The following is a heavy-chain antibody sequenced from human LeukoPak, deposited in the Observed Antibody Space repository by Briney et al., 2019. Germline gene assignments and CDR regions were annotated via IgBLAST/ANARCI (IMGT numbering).Heavy chain of an antibody. D-gene: IGHD3-3*01. CDR2: ISSSSSYI. CDR3: ARGTTYYDFPDWFDP. Sequence: GGSLRLSCAASGFTFSSYSMNWARQAPGKGLEWVSSISSSSSYIYYADSVKGRFTISRDNAKNSLYLQMNSLRAEDTAVYYCARGTTYYDFPDWFDPWGQGTLVTVSS. CDR1: GFTFSSYS. J-gene: IGHJ5*02. V-gene: IGHV3-21*01.